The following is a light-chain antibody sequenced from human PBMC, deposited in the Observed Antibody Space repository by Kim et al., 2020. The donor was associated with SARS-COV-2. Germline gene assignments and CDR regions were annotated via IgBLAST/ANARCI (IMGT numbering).Light chain of an antibody. CDR2: RNN. Sequence: PGQRVTISCSGSSSNIGSNYVYWYQQLPGMAPKLLIYRNNQRPSGVPDRFSGSKSGTSASLAISGLRSEDEADYYCAAWDDSFWVFGGGTQLTVL. CDR3: AAWDDSFWV. J-gene: IGLJ3*02. CDR1: SSNIGSNY. V-gene: IGLV1-47*01.